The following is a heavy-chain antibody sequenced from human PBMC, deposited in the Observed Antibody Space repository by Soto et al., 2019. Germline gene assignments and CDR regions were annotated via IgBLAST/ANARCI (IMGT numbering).Heavy chain of an antibody. Sequence: GVLRLSCAASGFTFSSYWMSWVRQAPGKGLEWVVNIKQDGSEKYYVDSVKGRFTISRDNAKNSLYLQMNSLRAEDTAVYYCARDGYDHVMDVWGQGTTVTVSS. D-gene: IGHD5-12*01. J-gene: IGHJ6*02. CDR3: ARDGYDHVMDV. V-gene: IGHV3-7*01. CDR1: GFTFSSYW. CDR2: IKQDGSEK.